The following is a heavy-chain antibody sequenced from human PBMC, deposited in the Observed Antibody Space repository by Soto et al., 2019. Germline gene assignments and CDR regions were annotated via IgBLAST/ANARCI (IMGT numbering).Heavy chain of an antibody. CDR1: GGSISGIIYY. CDR3: VSQQLWPYYYYYGMDV. CDR2: INHSGST. Sequence: SETLSLTCTVSGGSISGIIYYWSWIRQPPGKGLEWIGEINHSGSTNYNPSLKSRVTISVDTSKNQFSLKLSSVTAADTAVYYCVSQQLWPYYYYYGMDVWGQGTTVTVSS. V-gene: IGHV4-39*07. D-gene: IGHD5-18*01. J-gene: IGHJ6*02.